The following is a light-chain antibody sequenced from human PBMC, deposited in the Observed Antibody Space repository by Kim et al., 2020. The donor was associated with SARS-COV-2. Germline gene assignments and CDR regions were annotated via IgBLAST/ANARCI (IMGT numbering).Light chain of an antibody. J-gene: IGKJ4*02. CDR1: STI. Sequence: STILAWYQQKPGQAPRLLMYGATIRASGVPARFSGSGSGTEFTLTITSLQSEDFAVYYCQHNNKSPFTFGGGTKVDIK. CDR2: GAT. V-gene: IGKV3-15*01. CDR3: QHNNKSPFT.